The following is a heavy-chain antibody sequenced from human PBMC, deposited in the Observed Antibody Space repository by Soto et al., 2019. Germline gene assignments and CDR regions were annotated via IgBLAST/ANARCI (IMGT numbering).Heavy chain of an antibody. D-gene: IGHD3-22*01. CDR2: ISSSATYI. V-gene: IGHV3-21*06. Sequence: GASLRLTCTASGFTFSSDWMHWVRQAPGKGLEWVSSISSSATYIDYADSVKGRFTISRDNAKSSLYLQMNSLRAEDTGVYYCARYGYYYHSSAYSGYWGQGT. J-gene: IGHJ4*02. CDR1: GFTFSSDW. CDR3: ARYGYYYHSSAYSGY.